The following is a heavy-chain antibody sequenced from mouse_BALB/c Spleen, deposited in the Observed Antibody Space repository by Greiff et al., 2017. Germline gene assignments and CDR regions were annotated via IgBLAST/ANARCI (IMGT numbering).Heavy chain of an antibody. CDR2: IYPGDGDT. CDR3: ARGRGSYWYFDV. J-gene: IGHJ1*01. V-gene: IGHV1-82*01. Sequence: VQLQQSGPELVKPGASVKISCKASGYAFSSSWMNWVKQRPGQGLEWIGRIYPGDGDTNYNGKFKGKATLTADKSFSTAYMQLSSLTSVDSAVYFCARGRGSYWYFDVWGAGTTVTVSS. D-gene: IGHD1-3*01. CDR1: GYAFSSSW.